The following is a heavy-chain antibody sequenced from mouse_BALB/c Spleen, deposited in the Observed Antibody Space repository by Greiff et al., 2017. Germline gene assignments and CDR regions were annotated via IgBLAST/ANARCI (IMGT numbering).Heavy chain of an antibody. J-gene: IGHJ4*01. V-gene: IGHV2-2*02. CDR2: IWSGGST. D-gene: IGHD2-10*02. CDR1: GFSLTSYG. Sequence: VKLKESGPGLVQPSQSLSITCTVSGFSLTSYGVHWVRQSPGKGLEWLGVIWSGGSTDYNAAFISRLSISKDNSKSQVFFKMNSLQANDTAIYYCASLVWSFMDYWGQGTSVTVSS. CDR3: ASLVWSFMDY.